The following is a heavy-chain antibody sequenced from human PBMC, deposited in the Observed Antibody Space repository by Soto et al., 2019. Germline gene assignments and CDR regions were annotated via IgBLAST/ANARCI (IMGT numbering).Heavy chain of an antibody. Sequence: PGGSLRLSCAASGFTVSSTYMSWVRQAPGKGLECVSVIYTSGRTFYADSVKGRFTISRDNSKNTVSLQMNSLRAEDTAVYYCARHDYGGFGLWGQGTLVTVSS. CDR2: IYTSGRT. D-gene: IGHD4-17*01. V-gene: IGHV3-66*04. J-gene: IGHJ4*02. CDR3: ARHDYGGFGL. CDR1: GFTVSSTY.